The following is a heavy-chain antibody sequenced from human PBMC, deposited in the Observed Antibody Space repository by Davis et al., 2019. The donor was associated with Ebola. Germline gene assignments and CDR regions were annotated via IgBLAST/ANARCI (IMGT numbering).Heavy chain of an antibody. CDR1: GGSISSYY. CDR2: ISYSGST. Sequence: SETLSLTCTVSGGSISSYYRSWIRQPPGKGLEWIGYISYSGSTNHNPSLKSRVTISVDTSKNQFSLKLSPVTAADTAVYYWARAPGAYYYDSSGYYTLESYFDYWGQGTLVTVSS. D-gene: IGHD3-22*01. V-gene: IGHV4-59*08. CDR3: ARAPGAYYYDSSGYYTLESYFDY. J-gene: IGHJ4*02.